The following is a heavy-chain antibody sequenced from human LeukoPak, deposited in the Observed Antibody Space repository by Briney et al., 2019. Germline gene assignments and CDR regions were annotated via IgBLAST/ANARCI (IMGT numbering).Heavy chain of an antibody. CDR1: GFTFSSYS. V-gene: IGHV3-21*01. Sequence: GGSLRLSCAASGFTFSSYSMNWVRQAPGKGLEWVSSISSSSSYIYYADSVKGRFTISRDNAKNSLYLQMNSLRAEDTAVYYCARVTFGGVIAPHFDYWGQGSLVTVSS. D-gene: IGHD3-16*02. CDR2: ISSSSSYI. CDR3: ARVTFGGVIAPHFDY. J-gene: IGHJ4*02.